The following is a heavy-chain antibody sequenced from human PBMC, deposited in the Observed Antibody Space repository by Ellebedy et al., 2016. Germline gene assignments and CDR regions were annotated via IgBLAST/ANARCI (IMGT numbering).Heavy chain of an antibody. V-gene: IGHV3-23*01. CDR1: GFTFSSYA. CDR2: ISGSGGST. CDR3: SKEAGYYGSGSYREDVDY. D-gene: IGHD3-10*01. Sequence: GGSLRLSXAASGFTFSSYAMSWVRQAPGKGLEWVSAISGSGGSTYYADSVKGRFTISRDKSKNTLYLQMNRLGAEDTDVYLCSKEAGYYGSGSYREDVDYWGQGTLVTVSS. J-gene: IGHJ4*02.